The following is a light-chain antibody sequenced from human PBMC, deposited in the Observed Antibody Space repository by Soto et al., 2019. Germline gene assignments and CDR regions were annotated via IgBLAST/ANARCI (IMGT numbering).Light chain of an antibody. V-gene: IGKV3-20*01. CDR1: QSVSSSY. Sequence: ETVLTQSPGTLSLSPEERATLSCRASQSVSSSYLAWYQQKPGQSPRRLICGASSRSTAIPDRFSGSGARTDFTITISRLEPEDFAVYYGQQYGSSPWTFGHGTKVEI. CDR2: GAS. CDR3: QQYGSSPWT. J-gene: IGKJ1*01.